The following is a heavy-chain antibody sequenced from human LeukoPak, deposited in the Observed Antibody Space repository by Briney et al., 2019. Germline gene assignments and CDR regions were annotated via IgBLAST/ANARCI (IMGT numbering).Heavy chain of an antibody. CDR3: AKDLMRDRWSGES. V-gene: IGHV3-53*05. CDR1: GLTVSSNY. J-gene: IGHJ1*01. D-gene: IGHD3-10*01. CDR2: IYSGGST. Sequence: TGGSLRLSCAASGLTVSSNYMSWVRQAPGKGLEWVSIIYSGGSTFYADSVKGRFTISRDTSRNTLYLQMNSLRAEDTAVYYCAKDLMRDRWSGESWGQGTLVTVSS.